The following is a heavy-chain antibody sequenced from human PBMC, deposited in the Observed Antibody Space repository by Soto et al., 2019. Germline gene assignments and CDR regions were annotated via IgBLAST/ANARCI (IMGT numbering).Heavy chain of an antibody. V-gene: IGHV5-51*01. CDR3: ARAGYCSSTSCSHYYYYGMDV. Sequence: LGESLKISCKGSGYSFTSYWIGWVRQMPGKGLEWMGIIYPGDSDTRYSPSFQGQVTISADKSISTAYLQWSSLKASDTAMYYCARAGYCSSTSCSHYYYYGMDVWGQGTTVTVSS. J-gene: IGHJ6*02. CDR1: GYSFTSYW. CDR2: IYPGDSDT. D-gene: IGHD2-2*01.